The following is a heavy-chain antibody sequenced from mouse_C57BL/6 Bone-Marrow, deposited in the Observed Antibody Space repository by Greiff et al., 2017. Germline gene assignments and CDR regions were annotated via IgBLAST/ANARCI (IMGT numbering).Heavy chain of an antibody. Sequence: QVHVKQPGAELVRPGTSVKLSCKASGYTFTSYWMHWVKQRPGQGLEWIGVIDPSDSYTNYNQKFKGKATLTVDTSSSTAYIQLSSLTSEDSAVYYCARIDGKGYWGQGTTLTVSS. CDR3: ARIDGKGY. J-gene: IGHJ2*01. D-gene: IGHD1-1*01. CDR1: GYTFTSYW. CDR2: IDPSDSYT. V-gene: IGHV1-59*01.